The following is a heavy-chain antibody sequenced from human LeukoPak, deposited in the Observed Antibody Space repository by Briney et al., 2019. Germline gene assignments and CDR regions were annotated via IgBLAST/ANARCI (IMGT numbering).Heavy chain of an antibody. J-gene: IGHJ4*02. Sequence: GGSLRLSCAASGFTFSSYEMNWVRQAPGKGLVWVSRINSDGSSTSYADSVKGRFTISRDNAKNTLYLQMNSLRAEDTAVYYCARASKDSSGYYFDYWGQGTLVTVSS. CDR1: GFTFSSYE. V-gene: IGHV3-74*01. CDR2: INSDGSST. D-gene: IGHD3-22*01. CDR3: ARASKDSSGYYFDY.